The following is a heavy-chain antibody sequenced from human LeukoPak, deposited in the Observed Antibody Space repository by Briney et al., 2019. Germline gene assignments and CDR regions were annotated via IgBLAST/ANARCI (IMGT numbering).Heavy chain of an antibody. J-gene: IGHJ4*02. D-gene: IGHD6-19*01. Sequence: SETLSLTCTVSGGSISSYYWSWIRQPPGKGLEWIGYIYYSGSTNYNPSLKSRVTISVDTSKSQFSLKLSSVTAADTAVYYCARQGDGSGWAPYYFDYWGQGTLVTVSS. CDR2: IYYSGST. V-gene: IGHV4-59*08. CDR3: ARQGDGSGWAPYYFDY. CDR1: GGSISSYY.